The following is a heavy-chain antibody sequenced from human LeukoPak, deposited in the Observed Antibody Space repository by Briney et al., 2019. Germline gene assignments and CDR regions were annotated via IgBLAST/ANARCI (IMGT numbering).Heavy chain of an antibody. Sequence: ASVTVSYTTSVYSFTAFYIHWVGQAPGQGLEGMGWIHPRRGDTKYAQKLQGRGTMTRDTSISTAYLDLSSLRSDDTAVYYCARDGDYGTGSYYRGCIDSWGQGTPVTVSP. CDR2: IHPRRGDT. J-gene: IGHJ4*02. D-gene: IGHD3-10*01. CDR3: ARDGDYGTGSYYRGCIDS. CDR1: VYSFTAFY. V-gene: IGHV1-2*02.